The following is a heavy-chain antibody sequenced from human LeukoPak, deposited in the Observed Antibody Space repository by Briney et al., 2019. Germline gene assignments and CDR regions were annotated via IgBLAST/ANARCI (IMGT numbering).Heavy chain of an antibody. V-gene: IGHV3-48*03. CDR3: ARDQQLWLLGY. CDR1: GCTFSSYE. D-gene: IGHD5-18*01. CDR2: ISSSGSTI. Sequence: GGSLRLSCAASGCTFSSYEMNWVRQAPGKGLEWVSYISSSGSTIYYADSVKGRFTISRDNAKNSLYLQMNSLRAEDTAVYYCARDQQLWLLGYWGQGTLVTVSS. J-gene: IGHJ4*02.